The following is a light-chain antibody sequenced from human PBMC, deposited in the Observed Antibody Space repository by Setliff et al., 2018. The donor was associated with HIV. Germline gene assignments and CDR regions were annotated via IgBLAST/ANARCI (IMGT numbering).Light chain of an antibody. J-gene: IGLJ2*01. CDR1: SSDVGSYNR. CDR2: EVS. V-gene: IGLV2-18*02. CDR3: SSYSSTSTLI. Sequence: QSALTQPPSVSGSPGQSVTISCTGPSSDVGSYNRVSWYQQPPGTAPKLIIYEVSNRPSGVPDRFSVSKSGNTASLTISGLQAEDEALYYCSSYSSTSTLIFGGGTQLTVL.